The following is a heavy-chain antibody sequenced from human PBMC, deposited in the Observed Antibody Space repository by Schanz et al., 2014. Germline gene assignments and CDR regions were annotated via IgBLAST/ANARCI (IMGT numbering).Heavy chain of an antibody. V-gene: IGHV4-34*02. CDR1: GVSFSFYY. J-gene: IGHJ5*02. Sequence: QVHLQQWGAGLLQPSETLSLTCGVGGVSFSFYYWSWVRPPPGKGLEWIGEVHPSGTTNYNPSLSNRVPMAVDASKNQFSLKLTSVTAADTAVYYCARGQDHAKTGDLWGRGTLVTISS. CDR2: VHPSGTT. D-gene: IGHD2-2*01. CDR3: ARGQDHAKTGDL.